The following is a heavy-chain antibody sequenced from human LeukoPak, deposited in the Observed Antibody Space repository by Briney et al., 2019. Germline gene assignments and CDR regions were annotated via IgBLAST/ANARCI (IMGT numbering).Heavy chain of an antibody. CDR2: INHSGST. CDR3: ARGFKRFDY. V-gene: IGHV4-34*01. J-gene: IGHJ4*02. Sequence: SETLSLTCAVYGGSFSGYYWNWIRQPPGKGLEWIGEINHSGSTNYNPSLKSRVTISVDTSKNQFSLKLSSVTAADTAVYYCARGFKRFDYWGQGTLVTVSS. CDR1: GGSFSGYY.